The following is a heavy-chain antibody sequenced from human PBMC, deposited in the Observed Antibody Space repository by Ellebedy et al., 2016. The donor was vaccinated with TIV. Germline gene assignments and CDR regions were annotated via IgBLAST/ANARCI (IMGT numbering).Heavy chain of an antibody. Sequence: SETLSLTXTVSGGSVSRSNYYWGWIRQPPGKGLEWIGSIYYSGTTYYNPSLKSRVTISVDTSKNQFSLKLSSVTAADTAVYYCARHVETVARFDYWGQGTLVTVSS. CDR2: IYYSGTT. D-gene: IGHD6-19*01. CDR1: GGSVSRSNYY. V-gene: IGHV4-39*01. CDR3: ARHVETVARFDY. J-gene: IGHJ4*02.